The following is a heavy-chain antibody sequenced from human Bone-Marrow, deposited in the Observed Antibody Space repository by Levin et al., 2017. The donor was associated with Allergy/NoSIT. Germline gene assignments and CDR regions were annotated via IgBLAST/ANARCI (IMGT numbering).Heavy chain of an antibody. CDR1: GFTFADYA. V-gene: IGHV3-49*03. D-gene: IGHD5-18*01. CDR3: TRGGYSYGPLEASSDYFYYGMDV. CDR2: IRSKAYGGTT. J-gene: IGHJ6*02. Sequence: GGSLRLSCAVSGFTFADYAMSWFRQAPGKGLEWVGFIRSKAYGGTTEYAASVKGRFTISRDDSKSIAYLQMNSLKTEDTAVYYCTRGGYSYGPLEASSDYFYYGMDVWGQGTTVTVSS.